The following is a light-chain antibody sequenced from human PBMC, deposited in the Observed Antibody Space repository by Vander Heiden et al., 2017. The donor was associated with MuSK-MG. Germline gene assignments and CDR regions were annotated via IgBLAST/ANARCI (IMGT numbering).Light chain of an antibody. CDR1: SSDVGDYNF. V-gene: IGLV2-8*01. CDR3: TSYAGSNNFYV. J-gene: IGLJ1*01. Sequence: QSPLTHPPSASGSPGRSPTISGTGTSSDVGDYNFVSWYQQHPRKAPKLVIYEVYKRPSGVPDRFSGSKSGNTAYLTVSGLQAEDEADYYCTSYAGSNNFYVFGSGTTVTVL. CDR2: EVY.